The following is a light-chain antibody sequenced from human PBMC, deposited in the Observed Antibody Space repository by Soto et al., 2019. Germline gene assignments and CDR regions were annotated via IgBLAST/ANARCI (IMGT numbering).Light chain of an antibody. Sequence: DIQITQSPSTLSASVGDRVTITCRASQSISSWLAWYQQKPGKAPKLLIYDASSLESGVPSRFSGSGSGTEFTLTISSLQPDDVATYYCQQYNSYSYTFGQGTKLEIK. CDR2: DAS. CDR1: QSISSW. V-gene: IGKV1-5*01. J-gene: IGKJ2*01. CDR3: QQYNSYSYT.